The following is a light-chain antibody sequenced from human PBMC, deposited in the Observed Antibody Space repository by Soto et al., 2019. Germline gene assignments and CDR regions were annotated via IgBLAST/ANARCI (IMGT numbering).Light chain of an antibody. Sequence: DIQMTQSPSFVSASVRDRVTITCRASQGISSWLAWYQHRPGRAPKLLIHAASNLESGVPSRFSGSGSGTESTLTISSLQPEDFATYYCQQSTSFPLTFGGGTKVEIK. CDR3: QQSTSFPLT. CDR1: QGISSW. CDR2: AAS. V-gene: IGKV1-12*01. J-gene: IGKJ4*01.